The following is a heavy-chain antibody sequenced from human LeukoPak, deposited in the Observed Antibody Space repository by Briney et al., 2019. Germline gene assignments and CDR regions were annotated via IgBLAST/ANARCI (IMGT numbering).Heavy chain of an antibody. J-gene: IGHJ4*02. CDR3: ARGRSYYDSSSYYY. D-gene: IGHD3-22*01. V-gene: IGHV3-7*01. CDR2: IREDGTEK. CDR1: GFTFSGAW. Sequence: GGSLRLSCTASGFTFSGAWMTWVRQAPGKGLEWVANIREDGTEKNYVDSVKGRFTISRDNPKNSLYLQMNSLRAEDTAVYYCARGRSYYDSSSYYYWGQGTLVTVSS.